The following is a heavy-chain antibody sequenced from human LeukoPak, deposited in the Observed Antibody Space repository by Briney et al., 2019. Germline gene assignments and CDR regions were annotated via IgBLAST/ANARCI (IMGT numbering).Heavy chain of an antibody. J-gene: IGHJ5*02. CDR3: ARVPPDYGDYGDFWFDP. Sequence: ASVKVSCKASGYTFTSYYMHWVRQAPGQGLEWMGIINPSGGSTSYAQKFQGRVTMTRDTSTSTVYMELSSLRSEDTAVYYCARVPPDYGDYGDFWFDPWGQGTLVTVSS. V-gene: IGHV1-46*01. CDR2: INPSGGST. D-gene: IGHD4-17*01. CDR1: GYTFTSYY.